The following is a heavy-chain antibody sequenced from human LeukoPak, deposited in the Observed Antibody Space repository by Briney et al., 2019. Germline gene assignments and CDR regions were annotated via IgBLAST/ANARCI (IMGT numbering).Heavy chain of an antibody. Sequence: PGGSLRLSCAASGFTFSSYAMNWVRQVPGKGLEWVSSIDSSGSFRPSADSVKGRFTISRDNSENTVYLQMNSLRAEDTAVYSCAKISTVTENFDHWGQGTLVTVSS. J-gene: IGHJ4*02. CDR1: GFTFSSYA. CDR3: AKISTVTENFDH. V-gene: IGHV3-23*01. D-gene: IGHD4-17*01. CDR2: IDSSGSFR.